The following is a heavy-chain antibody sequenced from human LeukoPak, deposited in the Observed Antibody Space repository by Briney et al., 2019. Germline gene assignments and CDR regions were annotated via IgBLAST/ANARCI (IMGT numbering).Heavy chain of an antibody. V-gene: IGHV3-48*01. CDR1: GFTFSSYG. CDR3: AKDIMHYGSGRPYYMDV. CDR2: ISSSSSTI. Sequence: GGSLRLSCAASGFTFSSYGMTWVRQAPGKGLEWVSYISSSSSTIYYADSVKGRFTISRDNSKNTLYLQMNSLRAEDTAVYYCAKDIMHYGSGRPYYMDVWGKGTTVIISS. J-gene: IGHJ6*03. D-gene: IGHD3-10*01.